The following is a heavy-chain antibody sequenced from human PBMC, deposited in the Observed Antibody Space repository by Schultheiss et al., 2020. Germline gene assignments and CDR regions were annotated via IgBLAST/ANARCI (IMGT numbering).Heavy chain of an antibody. Sequence: GGSLRLSCAASGFTFSSYWMHWVRQAPGKGLVWVSRIKSDGSSTSYADSVKGRFTISRDNAKNTLYLQMNSLRAEDTAVYYCARGWTMLMGEPYWYFDLWGRGTLVTVSS. D-gene: IGHD2-8*01. CDR3: ARGWTMLMGEPYWYFDL. J-gene: IGHJ2*01. CDR1: GFTFSSYW. V-gene: IGHV3-74*01. CDR2: IKSDGSST.